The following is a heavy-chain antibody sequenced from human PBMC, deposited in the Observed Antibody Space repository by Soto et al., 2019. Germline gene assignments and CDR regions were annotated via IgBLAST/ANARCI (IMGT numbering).Heavy chain of an antibody. CDR1: GFTFSSYE. J-gene: IGHJ6*02. V-gene: IGHV3-48*03. CDR2: ISSSGSTI. CDR3: ARDCVDTMVRGVIINGMDV. Sequence: PGGSLRLSCAASGFTFSSYEMNWVRQAPGKGLEWVSYISSSGSTIYYADSVKGRFTISRDNAKNSLYLQMNSLRAEDTAVYYCARDCVDTMVRGVIINGMDVWGQGTTVTVSS. D-gene: IGHD3-10*01.